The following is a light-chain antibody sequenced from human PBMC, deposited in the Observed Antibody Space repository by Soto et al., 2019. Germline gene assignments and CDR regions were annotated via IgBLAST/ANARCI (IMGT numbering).Light chain of an antibody. V-gene: IGKV3-15*01. CDR1: QSITTN. CDR3: QQYNDWPTKRS. J-gene: IGKJ1*01. CDR2: GAS. Sequence: EVVMTQSPVTLSVSPGERATLSCRASQSITTNLAWYQQKPGQAPRLLIYGASTRATGVPARFSGSGSGTQVTLTITSLQSEDFAFYYCQQYNDWPTKRSFGQRTMVDVK.